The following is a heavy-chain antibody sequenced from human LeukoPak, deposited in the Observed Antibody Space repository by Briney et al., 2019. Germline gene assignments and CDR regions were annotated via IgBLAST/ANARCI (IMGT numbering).Heavy chain of an antibody. D-gene: IGHD3-22*01. V-gene: IGHV3-23*01. J-gene: IGHJ1*01. Sequence: GGSLRLSCAASGFTFSSYGMRWVRQAPGKGLEGVSNINGGGGDKYYADSVKGRFTISRDNSKNSLYLQMNSLRAEDTAVYYWAKALFIDYCDSSGFPPVVFQHCGQGTLGTVSS. CDR1: GFTFSSYG. CDR2: INGGGGDK. CDR3: AKALFIDYCDSSGFPPVVFQH.